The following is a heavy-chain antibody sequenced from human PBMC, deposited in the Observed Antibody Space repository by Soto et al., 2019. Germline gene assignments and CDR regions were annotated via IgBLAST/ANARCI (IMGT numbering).Heavy chain of an antibody. Sequence: PETLSLTCTISGGSISSYYWSWLRQPPGKGLEWIGYIYYSGSTNYNPSLKSRVTISVDTSKNQFSLKLSSVTAADTAVYYCARRSGYWSEEYYWYFDLWGRGTLVTVSS. CDR2: IYYSGST. CDR1: GGSISSYY. J-gene: IGHJ2*01. CDR3: ARRSGYWSEEYYWYFDL. D-gene: IGHD2-8*02. V-gene: IGHV4-59*08.